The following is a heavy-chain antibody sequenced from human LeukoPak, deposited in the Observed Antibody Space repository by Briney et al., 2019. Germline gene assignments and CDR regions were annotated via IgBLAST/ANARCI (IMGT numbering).Heavy chain of an antibody. CDR2: ISSSSSYI. V-gene: IGHV3-21*01. CDR1: GFTFSSYS. J-gene: IGHJ6*02. D-gene: IGHD6-19*01. CDR3: ARGTPSSSGWLYYGMDV. Sequence: GGSLRLSCAASGFTFSSYSMNWVRQAPGKGLEWVSSISSSSSYIYYADSVKGRFTISRDNAKNTLYLQMNSLRAEDTAVYYCARGTPSSSGWLYYGMDVWGQGTTVTVSS.